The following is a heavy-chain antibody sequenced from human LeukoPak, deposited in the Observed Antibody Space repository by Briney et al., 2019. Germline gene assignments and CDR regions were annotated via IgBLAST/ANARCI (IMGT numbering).Heavy chain of an antibody. D-gene: IGHD3-10*01. CDR1: GYSFSSYW. J-gene: IGHJ4*02. V-gene: IGHV5-51*01. CDR2: IHPYDSDI. Sequence: GESLKISCKGSGYSFSSYWIGWVRQMPGKGLGWMGIIHPYDSDIRYSPSFQGQVTISADKSISTAYLQWSSLKASDTAMYYCARKYYYGSGSYYHLDYWGQGTLVTVSS. CDR3: ARKYYYGSGSYYHLDY.